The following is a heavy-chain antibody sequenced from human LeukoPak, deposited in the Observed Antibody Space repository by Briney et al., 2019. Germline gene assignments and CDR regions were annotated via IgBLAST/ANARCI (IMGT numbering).Heavy chain of an antibody. J-gene: IGHJ3*02. V-gene: IGHV4-39*07. CDR2: IYYSGST. CDR3: ARDPNRGHRSDAFDI. D-gene: IGHD5-18*01. CDR1: GGSISSNTYY. Sequence: SETLSLTCTVSGGSISSNTYYWGWIRQPPGKGLEWIGNIYYSGSTYYNPSLKSRVTISVDTSKNQFSLKLSSVTAADTAVYYCARDPNRGHRSDAFDIWGQGTMVTVSS.